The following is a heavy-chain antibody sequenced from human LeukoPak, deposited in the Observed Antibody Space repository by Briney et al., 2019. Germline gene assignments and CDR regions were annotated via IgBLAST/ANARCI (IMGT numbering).Heavy chain of an antibody. D-gene: IGHD3-22*01. CDR3: ATPRPYYYDSSGSIDAFDI. J-gene: IGHJ3*02. V-gene: IGHV1-24*01. CDR1: GYTLTELS. CDR2: FDPEDGET. Sequence: ASVKGSCKVSGYTLTELSMHWVRQAPGKGLEWMGGFDPEDGETIYAQKFQGRVTMTEDTSTDTAYMELSSLRSEDTAVYYCATPRPYYYDSSGSIDAFDIWGQGTMVTVSS.